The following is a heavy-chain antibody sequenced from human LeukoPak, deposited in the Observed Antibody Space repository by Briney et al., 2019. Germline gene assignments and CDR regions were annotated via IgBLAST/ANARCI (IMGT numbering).Heavy chain of an antibody. V-gene: IGHV3-7*01. D-gene: IGHD3-3*01. Sequence: HPGGSLRLSCAASGFTFSGYWMTWVRQAPGKGLEWVANLRPDGSDKYYADSVKGRFTISRDNAKNSLYLQMNGLRADDTAIYYCARDAYDDASGSWGQGTLVTVSS. CDR3: ARDAYDDASGS. CDR1: GFTFSGYW. J-gene: IGHJ5*02. CDR2: LRPDGSDK.